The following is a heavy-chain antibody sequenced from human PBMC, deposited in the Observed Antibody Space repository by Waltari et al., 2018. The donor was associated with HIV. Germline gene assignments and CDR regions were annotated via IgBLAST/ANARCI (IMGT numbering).Heavy chain of an antibody. D-gene: IGHD2-15*01. Sequence: QVQLVESGGGVVQPGRSLRLSCAASGFTFSSYGMHWFRQAPGKGRAWVAVIWYDGSNKYYADSVKGRFTISRDNSKNTLYLQMNSLRAEDTAMYYCAKDVGGYCSGGSCYGYGMDVWGQGTTVTVSS. CDR3: AKDVGGYCSGGSCYGYGMDV. V-gene: IGHV3-30*18. CDR1: GFTFSSYG. J-gene: IGHJ6*02. CDR2: IWYDGSNK.